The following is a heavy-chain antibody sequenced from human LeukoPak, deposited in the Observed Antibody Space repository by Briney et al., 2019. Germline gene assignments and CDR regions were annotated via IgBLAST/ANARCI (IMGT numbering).Heavy chain of an antibody. J-gene: IGHJ3*02. CDR1: GGTFSSSA. Sequence: SVKVSCKASGGTFSSSAISWVRQAPGQGLEWMGGIIPIFGTANYAQKFQGRVTITTDESTSTAYMELSSLRSEDTAVYYFAGTYYYDSSGFDAFEIWGQGTMVTVSS. V-gene: IGHV1-69*05. CDR3: AGTYYYDSSGFDAFEI. D-gene: IGHD3-22*01. CDR2: IIPIFGTA.